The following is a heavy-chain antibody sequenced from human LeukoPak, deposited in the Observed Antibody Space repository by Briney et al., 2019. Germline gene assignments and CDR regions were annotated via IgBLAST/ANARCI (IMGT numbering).Heavy chain of an antibody. D-gene: IGHD3-22*01. J-gene: IGHJ4*02. CDR2: ISYDGSNK. V-gene: IGHV3-30-3*01. CDR3: ARDLVYYDSSGSFDY. CDR1: GFTFSSYA. Sequence: GGSLRLSRAASGFTFSSYAMHWVRQAPGKGLEWVAVISYDGSNKYYADSVKGRFTISRDNSKNTLYLQMNSLRAEDTAVYYCARDLVYYDSSGSFDYWGQGTLVTVSS.